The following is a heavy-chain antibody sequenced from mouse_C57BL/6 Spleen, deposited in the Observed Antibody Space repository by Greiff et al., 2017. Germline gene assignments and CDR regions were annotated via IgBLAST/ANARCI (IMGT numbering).Heavy chain of an antibody. CDR2: ILPGSGST. J-gene: IGHJ3*01. CDR3: AREVYDYDERAWFAC. D-gene: IGHD2-4*01. V-gene: IGHV1-9*01. CDR1: GYTFTGYW. Sequence: QVQLQQSGAELMKPGASVKLSCKATGYTFTGYWIEWVKQRPGHGLEWIGEILPGSGSTYYNEKFKGKATFTADTSSNTAYLKLSSLATEDSAIYYCAREVYDYDERAWFACWGQGTLVTVSA.